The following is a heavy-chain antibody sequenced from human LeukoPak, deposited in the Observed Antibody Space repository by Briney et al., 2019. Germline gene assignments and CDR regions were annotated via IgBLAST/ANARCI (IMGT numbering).Heavy chain of an antibody. CDR3: SALLSYDILTGYYLEGSFYY. V-gene: IGHV3-15*01. CDR2: IKSKTDGWTI. CDR1: GITFTNTW. Sequence: GGSLRLSCAASGITFTNTWMTWVRQAPGKGLEWVGRIKSKTDGWTIDYTAPVKGRFTISRDDSENTLYLQMNSLKTEDTAVYYCSALLSYDILTGYYLEGSFYYWGQGTLVTVSS. D-gene: IGHD3-9*01. J-gene: IGHJ4*02.